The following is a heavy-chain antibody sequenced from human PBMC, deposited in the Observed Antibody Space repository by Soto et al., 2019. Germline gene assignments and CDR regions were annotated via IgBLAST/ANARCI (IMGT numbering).Heavy chain of an antibody. CDR3: ASDLVGASDSYGLDV. Sequence: QVQLVESGGGVVQPGRSLRLSCAASGFTFSNYGMHWVRQAPGKGLEWVAIIWHDGNNKYYADSVRGRFIISRDNSTNRLYLQMNSLRAADTAVYYCASDLVGASDSYGLDVWGQGTPVTVSS. D-gene: IGHD1-26*01. CDR2: IWHDGNNK. J-gene: IGHJ6*02. V-gene: IGHV3-33*01. CDR1: GFTFSNYG.